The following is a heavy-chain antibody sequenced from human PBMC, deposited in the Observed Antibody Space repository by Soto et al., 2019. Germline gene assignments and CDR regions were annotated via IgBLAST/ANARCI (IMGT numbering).Heavy chain of an antibody. D-gene: IGHD6-13*01. V-gene: IGHV1-69*02. CDR3: ARGTPNSPQQLVQGWFDP. J-gene: IGHJ5*02. CDR2: IIPILGIA. CDR1: RGAFECKT. Sequence: KVCWEARRGAFECKTRRWVYQAPGQGLEWMGRIIPILGIANYAQKFQGRVTITADKSTSTAYMELSSLRSEDTAVYYCARGTPNSPQQLVQGWFDPWGQGTLVTVSS.